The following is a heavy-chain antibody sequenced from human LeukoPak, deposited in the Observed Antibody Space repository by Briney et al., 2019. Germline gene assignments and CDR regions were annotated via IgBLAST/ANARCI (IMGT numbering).Heavy chain of an antibody. D-gene: IGHD6-13*01. CDR1: GFTFSIYA. CDR3: ARVGGGSRSWFHRGLDY. Sequence: GGSLRLSCAASGFTFSIYALHWVRQAPGKGLEWVAAISYDGSITYSADSVQGRFTISRDNSQSTLYIQMNSLRPDDTAVYYCARVGGGSRSWFHRGLDYWGQGTLVTVSS. V-gene: IGHV3-30*04. CDR2: ISYDGSIT. J-gene: IGHJ4*02.